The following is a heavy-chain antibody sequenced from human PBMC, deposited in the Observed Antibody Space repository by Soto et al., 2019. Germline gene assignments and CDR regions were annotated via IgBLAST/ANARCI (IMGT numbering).Heavy chain of an antibody. Sequence: EVQLLESGGGLLQPGGSQRVSCAASGFTFGNYPMNWVRQAPGKGLEWVSGISASGDSTYYADSVKGRFTISRDNSKNTLYLQMNGLRAEDTAVYYCARHGFDFGDFQLFDYWGQGTLVTVSS. J-gene: IGHJ4*02. V-gene: IGHV3-23*01. CDR3: ARHGFDFGDFQLFDY. D-gene: IGHD4-17*01. CDR2: ISASGDST. CDR1: GFTFGNYP.